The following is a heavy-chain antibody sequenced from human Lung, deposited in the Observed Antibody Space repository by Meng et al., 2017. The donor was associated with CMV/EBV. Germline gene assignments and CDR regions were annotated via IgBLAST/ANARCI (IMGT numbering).Heavy chain of an antibody. CDR2: ISSNSRYI. V-gene: IGHV3-21*01. CDR1: GFTFSSYS. CDR3: ARVYCSPGSCSFDY. Sequence: GESLKISCAVSGFTFSSYSVNWVRQAPGKGLEWFSSISSNSRYIFYADSVKGRFTISRDNAKNALHLQMNSLRDQETAVYYCARVYCSPGSCSFDYWGQGXLVTASS. D-gene: IGHD2-15*01. J-gene: IGHJ4*02.